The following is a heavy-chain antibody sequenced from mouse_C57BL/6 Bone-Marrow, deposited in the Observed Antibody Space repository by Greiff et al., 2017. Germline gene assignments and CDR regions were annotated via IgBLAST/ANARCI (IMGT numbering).Heavy chain of an antibody. CDR2: IYPRSGNT. V-gene: IGHV1-81*01. J-gene: IGHJ1*03. CDR3: SRYGGQLRLRYFDV. CDR1: GYTFTSYG. D-gene: IGHD3-2*02. Sequence: VKLQQSGAELARPGASVKLSCKASGYTFTSYGISWVKQRTGQGLEWIGEIYPRSGNTYYNEKFKGKATLTADKSSSTAYLELRSLTSEDSAVYFYSRYGGQLRLRYFDVWGTGTTVTVSS.